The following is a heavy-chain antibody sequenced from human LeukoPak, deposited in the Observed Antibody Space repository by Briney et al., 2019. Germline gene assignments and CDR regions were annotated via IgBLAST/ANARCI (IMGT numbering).Heavy chain of an antibody. J-gene: IGHJ3*02. CDR1: GFTFSSYA. CDR3: ARSVVVTAIGFGAFDI. V-gene: IGHV3-30*04. D-gene: IGHD2-21*02. Sequence: GGSLRLSCAASGFTFSSYAMHWVRQAPGKGLEWVAVISYDGSNKYYADSVKGRFTISRDNSKNTLYLQMNSLRAEDTAVYYCARSVVVTAIGFGAFDIWGQGTMVTVSS. CDR2: ISYDGSNK.